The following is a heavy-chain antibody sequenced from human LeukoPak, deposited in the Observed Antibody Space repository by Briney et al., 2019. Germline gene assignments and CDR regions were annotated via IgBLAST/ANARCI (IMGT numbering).Heavy chain of an antibody. CDR1: GFTFSSYS. CDR2: ISSSSSSI. Sequence: GGPLRLSCAASGFTFSSYSMNWVRQAPGKGLEWVSYISSSSSSIYYADSLKGRFTISRDDAKNSLYLQMNSLRAEDTAVYYCARVVLRFPSGDYYYYMDVWGKGTTVTVSS. D-gene: IGHD3-3*01. V-gene: IGHV3-48*04. CDR3: ARVVLRFPSGDYYYYMDV. J-gene: IGHJ6*03.